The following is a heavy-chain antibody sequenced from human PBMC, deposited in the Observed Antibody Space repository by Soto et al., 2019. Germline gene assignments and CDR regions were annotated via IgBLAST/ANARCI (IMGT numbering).Heavy chain of an antibody. CDR1: GFSVSTHV. V-gene: IGHV3-33*01. CDR2: LWYDGSGD. CDR3: ARVPRYDTWYFDY. Sequence: QVQLVESGGGVVQPGRSLRLSCTASGFSVSTHVIHWVRQAPGKGLEWVAVLWYDGSGDYYAESVKGRFTISRDNSKNTMYLQMNSLRAEDTAVYYCARVPRYDTWYFDYWGQGTLATVSS. D-gene: IGHD3-22*01. J-gene: IGHJ4*02.